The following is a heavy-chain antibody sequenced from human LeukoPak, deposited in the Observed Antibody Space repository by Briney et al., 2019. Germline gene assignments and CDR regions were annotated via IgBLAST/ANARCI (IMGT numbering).Heavy chain of an antibody. D-gene: IGHD2-2*01. J-gene: IGHJ6*03. Sequence: GASVKVSCKASGGTFSSYAISWVRQAPGQGLEWMGGIILIFGTANYAQKFQGRVTITADESTSTAYMELSSLRSEDTAVYYCARCGSTSCQYYYYYYMDVWGKGTTVTVSS. CDR3: ARCGSTSCQYYYYYYMDV. CDR2: IILIFGTA. CDR1: GGTFSSYA. V-gene: IGHV1-69*13.